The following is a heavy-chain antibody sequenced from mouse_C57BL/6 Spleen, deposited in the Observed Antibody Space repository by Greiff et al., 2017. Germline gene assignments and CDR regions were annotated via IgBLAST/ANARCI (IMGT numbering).Heavy chain of an antibody. D-gene: IGHD2-10*01. CDR3: ARAGDSYWAMDY. CDR2: IDPSDSET. CDR1: GYTFTSYW. Sequence: QVHVKQPGAELVRPGSSVKLSCKASGYTFTSYWMHWVKQRPIQGLEWIGNIDPSDSETHYNQKFKDKATLTVDKSSSTAYMQLSSLTSEDSAVYYCARAGDSYWAMDYWGQGTSVTVSS. J-gene: IGHJ4*01. V-gene: IGHV1-52*01.